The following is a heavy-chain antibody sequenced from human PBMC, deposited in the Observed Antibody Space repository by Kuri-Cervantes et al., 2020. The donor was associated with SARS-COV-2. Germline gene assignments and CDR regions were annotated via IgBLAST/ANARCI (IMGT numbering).Heavy chain of an antibody. D-gene: IGHD3-22*01. J-gene: IGHJ3*02. CDR3: AGEGSSYDSSGYDAFDI. CDR1: GFTFSSYA. CDR2: ISYDGSNK. Sequence: GESLKISCAASGFTFSSYAMHWVRQAPGKGLEWVAVISYDGSNKYYADSVKGRFTISRDNSKNTLYLQMNSLRAEDTAVYYCAGEGSSYDSSGYDAFDIWGQGTMVTVSS. V-gene: IGHV3-30*14.